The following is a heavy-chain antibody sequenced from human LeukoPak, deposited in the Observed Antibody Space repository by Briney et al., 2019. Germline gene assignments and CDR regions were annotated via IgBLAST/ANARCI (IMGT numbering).Heavy chain of an antibody. CDR3: ARASLVLMVYADAFDI. D-gene: IGHD2-8*01. CDR1: GGSISSYY. CDR2: IYYSGST. J-gene: IGHJ3*02. V-gene: IGHV4-59*01. Sequence: SETLSLTCTVSGGSISSYYWSWIRQPPGKGLEWIGYIYYSGSTNYNPSLKSRVTISVDTSKNQFSLKLSSVTAADTAVYYCARASLVLMVYADAFDIWGQGTMVTVSS.